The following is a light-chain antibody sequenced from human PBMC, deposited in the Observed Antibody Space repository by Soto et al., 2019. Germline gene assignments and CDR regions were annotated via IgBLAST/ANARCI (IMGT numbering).Light chain of an antibody. Sequence: EIVLTQSPGTLSLSPGERASLSCRASQSVSRNYVAWYHYKPGQAPRLLIYDASPRATGIPDRFSGSGSGADFTLTSSRLEPEDFAVDFCQKYGRTPLTFGGGSKVEIK. CDR1: QSVSRNY. V-gene: IGKV3-20*01. J-gene: IGKJ4*01. CDR3: QKYGRTPLT. CDR2: DAS.